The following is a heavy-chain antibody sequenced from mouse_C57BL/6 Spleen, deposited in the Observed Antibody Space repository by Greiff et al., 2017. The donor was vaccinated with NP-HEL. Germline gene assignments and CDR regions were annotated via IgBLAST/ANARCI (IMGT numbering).Heavy chain of an antibody. CDR1: GYTFTSYW. V-gene: IGHV1-74*01. CDR2: IHPSDSDT. J-gene: IGHJ3*01. D-gene: IGHD2-2*01. Sequence: QVQLQQPGADLVKPGASVKVSCKASGYTFTSYWMHWVQQRPGQGLEWIGRIHPSDSDTNYNQEFKGKATLTVDKSSSTAYMQLSSLTSEDSAVYYCAMGWLRESPFAYWGQGTLVTVSA. CDR3: AMGWLRESPFAY.